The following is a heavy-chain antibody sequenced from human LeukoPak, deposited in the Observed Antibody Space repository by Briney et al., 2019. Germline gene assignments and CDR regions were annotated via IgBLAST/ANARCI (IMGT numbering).Heavy chain of an antibody. V-gene: IGHV3-23*01. J-gene: IGHJ4*02. Sequence: GGSLRLSCAASGFTFSTYVVNWVRQAPGKGLEWVSAISGSGGSTYYADSVKGRFTISRDNSKNTLYLQMSSLRAEDTAVYYCAKDRGRYYDSSGYYWGYYFDSWGQGILVTVST. CDR1: GFTFSTYV. CDR2: ISGSGGST. CDR3: AKDRGRYYDSSGYYWGYYFDS. D-gene: IGHD3-22*01.